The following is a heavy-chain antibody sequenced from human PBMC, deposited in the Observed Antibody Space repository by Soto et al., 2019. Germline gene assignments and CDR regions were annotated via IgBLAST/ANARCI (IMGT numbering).Heavy chain of an antibody. J-gene: IGHJ6*02. CDR1: GFSLSTSGVG. CDR3: AHRVPGHYGMDV. V-gene: IGHV2-5*02. CDR2: NYWDDDK. Sequence: QITLKESGPTLVKPTQTLTLTCTFSGFSLSTSGVGVGWIRQPPGKALECLALNYWDDDKLYSPSRKSRLTITKDTSKNRLVLTITNMDPVETATYFCAHRVPGHYGMDVWGRGTTDTVSS. D-gene: IGHD3-10*01.